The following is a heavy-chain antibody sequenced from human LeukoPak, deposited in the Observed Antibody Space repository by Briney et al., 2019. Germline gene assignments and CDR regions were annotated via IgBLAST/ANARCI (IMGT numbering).Heavy chain of an antibody. Sequence: SETLSLTCTVSGGSISSYYWSWIRQPPGKGLEWIGYIYYSGSTNYNPSLKSRVTISVDTSKNQFSLKLSSVTAADTAVYYCASLGVAVAAHAFDIRGQGTMVTVSS. CDR1: GGSISSYY. CDR2: IYYSGST. D-gene: IGHD6-19*01. V-gene: IGHV4-59*01. J-gene: IGHJ3*02. CDR3: ASLGVAVAAHAFDI.